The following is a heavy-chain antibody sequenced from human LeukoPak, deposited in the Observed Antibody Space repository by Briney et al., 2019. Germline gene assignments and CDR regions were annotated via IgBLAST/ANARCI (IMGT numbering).Heavy chain of an antibody. Sequence: GGSLRLSCAASGFTVSSNYMSWVRQAPGKGLEWVSVIYSGGSTYYADSVKGRFTISSDNSKNTLYLQMNSLRAEDTAVYYCARDSGGAIVYGPAFDYWGQGTLVTVSS. D-gene: IGHD2-8*01. CDR3: ARDSGGAIVYGPAFDY. CDR2: IYSGGST. J-gene: IGHJ4*02. V-gene: IGHV3-66*01. CDR1: GFTVSSNY.